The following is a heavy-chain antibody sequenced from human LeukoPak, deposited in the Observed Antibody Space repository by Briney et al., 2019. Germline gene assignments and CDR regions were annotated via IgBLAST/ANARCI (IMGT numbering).Heavy chain of an antibody. Sequence: HPGRSLRLSCAASGFTFTSYAMSWVRQAPGKGLEWVSAISGSGGSTYYADSVKGRFTISRDNSKNTLYLQMNSLRAEDTAVYYCAKRSVAGTGYYFDCWGQGTLVTVSS. CDR1: GFTFTSYA. CDR3: AKRSVAGTGYYFDC. J-gene: IGHJ4*02. V-gene: IGHV3-23*01. CDR2: ISGSGGST. D-gene: IGHD6-19*01.